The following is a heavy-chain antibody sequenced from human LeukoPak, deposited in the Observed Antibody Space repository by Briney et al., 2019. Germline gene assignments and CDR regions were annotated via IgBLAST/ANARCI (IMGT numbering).Heavy chain of an antibody. CDR3: ARHYYDSSGYYVDY. V-gene: IGHV4-59*01. J-gene: IGHJ4*02. Sequence: SKTLSLTCTVSGGSISSYYWSWIRQPPGKGLEWIGYIYYSGSTTYHPSLKSRVTISVDTTKTQFSLKLSSVTAADTAVYYCARHYYDSSGYYVDYWGQGTLVTVSS. CDR2: IYYSGST. CDR1: GGSISSYY. D-gene: IGHD3-22*01.